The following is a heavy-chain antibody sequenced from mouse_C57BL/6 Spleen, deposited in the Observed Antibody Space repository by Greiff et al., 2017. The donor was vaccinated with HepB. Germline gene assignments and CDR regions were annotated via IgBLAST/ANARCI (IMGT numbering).Heavy chain of an antibody. D-gene: IGHD1-1*01. Sequence: QVQLQQPGAELVMPGASVKLSCKASGYTFTSYWMHWVKQRPGQGLEWIGEIDPSDSYTNYNQKFKGKSTLTVDKSSSTAYMQLSSLTSEDSAVYDCARSTTVGPWFAYWGQGTLVTVSA. CDR3: ARSTTVGPWFAY. J-gene: IGHJ3*01. CDR1: GYTFTSYW. V-gene: IGHV1-69*01. CDR2: IDPSDSYT.